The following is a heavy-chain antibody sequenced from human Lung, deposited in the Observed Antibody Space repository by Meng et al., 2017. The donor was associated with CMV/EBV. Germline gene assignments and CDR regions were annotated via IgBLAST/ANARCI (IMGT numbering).Heavy chain of an antibody. CDR2: ISFDGSNK. J-gene: IGHJ6*02. D-gene: IGHD6-13*01. Sequence: GESLKISCAASGFKFSNYPLHWVRQAPGKGLEWVAVISFDGSNKFYAESVKGRFTISRANSKNTLYLQMNSLRAEDTALYYCSRDLKAAVTSYCYHYGLDDWGQGTTVTVSS. V-gene: IGHV3-30-3*01. CDR3: SRDLKAAVTSYCYHYGLDD. CDR1: GFKFSNYP.